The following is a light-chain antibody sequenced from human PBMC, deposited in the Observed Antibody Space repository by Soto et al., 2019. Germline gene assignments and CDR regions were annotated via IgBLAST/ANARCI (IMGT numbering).Light chain of an antibody. J-gene: IGKJ4*01. CDR2: GAS. V-gene: IGKV3-20*01. CDR3: QQYGSSPST. CDR1: QSVSSSY. Sequence: EIVLTQSPGTLSLSPGERATLSRRTSQSVSSSYLAWYQQKPGQAPRLLIYGASSRATGIPDRLSGSGSGTDFTLTISRLEPEDFAVYYCQQYGSSPSTFGGGTKVDIK.